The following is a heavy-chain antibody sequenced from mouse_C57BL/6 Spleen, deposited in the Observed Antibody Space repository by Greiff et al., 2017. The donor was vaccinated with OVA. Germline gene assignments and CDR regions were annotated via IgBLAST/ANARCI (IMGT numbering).Heavy chain of an antibody. J-gene: IGHJ4*01. V-gene: IGHV1-82*01. CDR2: IYPGDGDT. Sequence: QVQLQQSGPELVKPGASVKISCKASGYAFSSSWMNWVKQRPGKGLEWIGRIYPGDGDTNYNGKFKGKATLTADKSSSTPYMQRSSLTSEDSAVFFCARPPLYYGSSYYAMDYWGQGTSVTVSS. D-gene: IGHD1-1*01. CDR3: ARPPLYYGSSYYAMDY. CDR1: GYAFSSSW.